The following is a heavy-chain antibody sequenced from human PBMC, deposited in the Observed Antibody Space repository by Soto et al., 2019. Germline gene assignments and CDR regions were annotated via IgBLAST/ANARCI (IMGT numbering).Heavy chain of an antibody. J-gene: IGHJ5*02. Sequence: GASVKVSCKASGGTFSSYAISWVRQAPGQGLEWMGGIIPIFGTANYAQKFQGRVTITADESTSTAYMELSSLRSEDTAVYYCARRIAVAGPGSGWFDPWGQGTLVTVSS. CDR1: GGTFSSYA. CDR3: ARRIAVAGPGSGWFDP. D-gene: IGHD6-19*01. V-gene: IGHV1-69*13. CDR2: IIPIFGTA.